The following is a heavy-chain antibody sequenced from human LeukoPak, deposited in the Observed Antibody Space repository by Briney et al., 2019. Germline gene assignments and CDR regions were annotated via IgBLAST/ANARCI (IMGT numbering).Heavy chain of an antibody. Sequence: GGSVRLSCAASGFTFSSYAMHWVRQAPGKGLEGVAVLSYDGSNKYYADSVKGRFTSSRDNSKNTLYLQMNSLRAEDTAVYYCAKDPLRYIVSYYFDYWGQGTLVTVSS. CDR3: AKDPLRYIVSYYFDY. CDR1: GFTFSSYA. J-gene: IGHJ4*02. D-gene: IGHD2-15*01. V-gene: IGHV3-30*04. CDR2: LSYDGSNK.